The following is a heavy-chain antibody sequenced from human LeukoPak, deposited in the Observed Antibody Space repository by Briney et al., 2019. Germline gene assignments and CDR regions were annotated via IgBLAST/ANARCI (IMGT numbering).Heavy chain of an antibody. D-gene: IGHD1-1*01. J-gene: IGHJ4*02. CDR1: GYTFTSYY. CDR2: INPNSGGT. Sequence: ASVKVSCKASGYTFTSYYMHWVRQAPGQGLEWMGWINPNSGGTSYAQKFQGRVTMTRDTSISTAYMELSRLRSDDTAVYYCARDDGTTGTTAGFDYWGQGTLVTVSS. CDR3: ARDDGTTGTTAGFDY. V-gene: IGHV1-2*02.